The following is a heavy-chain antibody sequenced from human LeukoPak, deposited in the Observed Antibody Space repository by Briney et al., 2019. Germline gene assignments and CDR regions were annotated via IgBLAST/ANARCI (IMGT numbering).Heavy chain of an antibody. D-gene: IGHD6-13*01. Sequence: PGGSLRLSCAASGFTFSSYEMNWVRRAPGKGLEWVSAISGSGGSTYYADSAKGRFTISRDNSKNTLYLQMNSLRAEGTAVYYCANSVGSWYAKFDYWAREPWSPSPQ. CDR2: ISGSGGST. J-gene: IGHJ4*02. V-gene: IGHV3-23*01. CDR1: GFTFSSYE. CDR3: ANSVGSWYAKFDY.